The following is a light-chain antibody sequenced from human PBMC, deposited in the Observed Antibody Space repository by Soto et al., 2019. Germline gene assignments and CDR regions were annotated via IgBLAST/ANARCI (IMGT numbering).Light chain of an antibody. CDR3: QEYGTSRA. J-gene: IGKJ1*01. V-gene: IGKV3-20*01. CDR1: QSFSSRY. Sequence: EIVLTQSPGTLSLSPGERATLSCRASQSFSSRYLAWYQQKPGQAPRLVIHGTSFRATGIPDRFSGSGSGTDFTLTINRLEPEDFAVYYCQEYGTSRAFGQGTKVEIK. CDR2: GTS.